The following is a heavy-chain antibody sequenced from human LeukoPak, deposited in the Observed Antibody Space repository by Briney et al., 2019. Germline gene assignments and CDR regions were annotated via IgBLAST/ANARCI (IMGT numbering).Heavy chain of an antibody. CDR1: GRSFSVYH. V-gene: IGHV4-34*01. CDR2: IHKSGSNRDKRS. CDR3: ARRLTLYKEGFEV. D-gene: IGHD1-14*01. Sequence: SETLSLTCPVYGRSFSVYHWSWIRQPAGKGLEWIGDIHKSGSNRDKRSRCNPSLMSGVAMLVDTSKNSFSLNLRSVTAAETAIYYCARRLTLYKEGFEVWGQGTVVTVSS. J-gene: IGHJ3*01.